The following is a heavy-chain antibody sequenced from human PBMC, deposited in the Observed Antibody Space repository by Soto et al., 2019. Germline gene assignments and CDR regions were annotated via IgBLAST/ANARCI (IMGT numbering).Heavy chain of an antibody. CDR1: GYTFTSYG. Sequence: ASVKVSCKASGYTFTSYGISWVRQAPGQGLEWMGWISAYNGNTNYAQKLQGRVTMTTDTSTSTAYMELRSLRSDDTAVYYCARASRQWLARYYYYGMDVWGQGTTVTVSS. J-gene: IGHJ6*02. CDR2: ISAYNGNT. D-gene: IGHD6-19*01. CDR3: ARASRQWLARYYYYGMDV. V-gene: IGHV1-18*01.